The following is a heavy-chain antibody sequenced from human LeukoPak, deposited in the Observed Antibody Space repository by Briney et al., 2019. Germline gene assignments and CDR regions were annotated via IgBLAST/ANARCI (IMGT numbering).Heavy chain of an antibody. Sequence: SETLSLTCTVSGGSISNYYWSWIRQPPGKGLEWIGYIYDSGRTNYNPSLRSRVTISVDMSKNQFSLKLTSVTAADTAVYYCARDLVGTYWGQGTLVTVSS. CDR3: ARDLVGTY. V-gene: IGHV4-59*01. CDR1: GGSISNYY. CDR2: IYDSGRT. J-gene: IGHJ4*02. D-gene: IGHD1-26*01.